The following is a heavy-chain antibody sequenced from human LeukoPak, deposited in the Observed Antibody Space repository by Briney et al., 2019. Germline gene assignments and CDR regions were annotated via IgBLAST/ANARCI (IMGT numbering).Heavy chain of an antibody. CDR3: ARAPAYYDFWSGYQSRYNWFDP. CDR2: ISYDGSNK. V-gene: IGHV3-30*04. D-gene: IGHD3-3*01. CDR1: GFTFGGYA. J-gene: IGHJ5*02. Sequence: AGGSLRLSCAASGFTFGGYAMHWVRQAPGKGLEWVAVISYDGSNKYYADSVKGRFTISRDNSKNTLYLQMNSLRAEDTAVYYCARAPAYYDFWSGYQSRYNWFDPWGQGTLVTVSS.